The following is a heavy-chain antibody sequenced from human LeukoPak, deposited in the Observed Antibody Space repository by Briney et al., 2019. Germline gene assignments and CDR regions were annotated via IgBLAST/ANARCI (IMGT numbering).Heavy chain of an antibody. CDR3: ARDNYCYGSGSSLDY. Sequence: SETLSLTCTVSGGSISSSSYYWGWIRQPPGKGLEWIGSIYYSGSTYYNPSLKSRVTISVDTSKNQFSLKLSSVTAADTAVYYCARDNYCYGSGSSLDYWGQGTLVTVSS. V-gene: IGHV4-39*07. D-gene: IGHD3-10*01. CDR2: IYYSGST. CDR1: GGSISSSSYY. J-gene: IGHJ4*02.